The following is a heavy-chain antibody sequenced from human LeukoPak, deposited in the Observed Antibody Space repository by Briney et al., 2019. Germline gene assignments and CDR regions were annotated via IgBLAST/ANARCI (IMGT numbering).Heavy chain of an antibody. D-gene: IGHD6-6*01. J-gene: IGHJ6*03. CDR2: ISSSGSTI. V-gene: IGHV3-11*01. CDR3: AREGLYSSSSGGYYYMDV. CDR1: GFTFGDYY. Sequence: GGSLRLSCAASGFTFGDYYMSWIRQAPGKGVEWVSYISSSGSTIYYADSVKGRFTISRDNAKNSLYLQMNSLRAEDTAVYYCAREGLYSSSSGGYYYMDVWGKGTTVTVSS.